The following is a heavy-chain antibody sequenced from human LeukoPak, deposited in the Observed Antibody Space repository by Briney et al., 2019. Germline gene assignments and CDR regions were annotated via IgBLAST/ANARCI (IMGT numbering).Heavy chain of an antibody. D-gene: IGHD3-10*01. CDR1: GGSISSGSYY. Sequence: PSETLSLTCTVSGGSISSGSYYWSWIRQPAGKGLEWIGRIYTSGSTNYNPSLKSRVTISVDTSKNQFSLKLSSVTAADTAVYYCARQVGYGSGSYPFDYWGQGTLVTVSS. J-gene: IGHJ4*02. CDR2: IYTSGST. V-gene: IGHV4-61*02. CDR3: ARQVGYGSGSYPFDY.